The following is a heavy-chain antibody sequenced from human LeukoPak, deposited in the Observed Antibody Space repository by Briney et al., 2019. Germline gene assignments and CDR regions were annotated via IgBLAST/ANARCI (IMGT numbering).Heavy chain of an antibody. D-gene: IGHD3-16*02. Sequence: GGSLRLSCAASGFTFSSYSMTWVRQAPGKGLEWVSSISSSSSYIYYADSVKGRFTISRDNAKNSLYLQMNSLRAEDTAVYYCASSYDYVWGSYPQPIDYWGQGTLVTVSS. CDR1: GFTFSSYS. J-gene: IGHJ4*02. CDR2: ISSSSSYI. V-gene: IGHV3-21*01. CDR3: ASSYDYVWGSYPQPIDY.